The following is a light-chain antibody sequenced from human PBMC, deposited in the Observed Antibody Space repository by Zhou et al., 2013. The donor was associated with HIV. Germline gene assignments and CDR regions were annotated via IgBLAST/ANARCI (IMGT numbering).Light chain of an antibody. CDR1: QAITND. CDR3: QQYNHWPPIT. J-gene: IGKJ5*01. CDR2: GAS. V-gene: IGKV3-15*01. Sequence: EVVMTQSPATLSVSLGERVTLSCRASQAITNDVAWYQQKPGQAPRLLIYGASTRATGIPARFSGRGSGTWFSLTISSLQSEDFAVYFCQQYNHWPPITFGQGTRLEIK.